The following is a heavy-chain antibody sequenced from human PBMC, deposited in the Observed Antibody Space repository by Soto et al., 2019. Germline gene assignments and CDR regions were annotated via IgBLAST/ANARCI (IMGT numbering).Heavy chain of an antibody. CDR3: ARPAYSSSSAYFAY. D-gene: IGHD6-6*01. J-gene: IGHJ4*02. CDR1: GYTFTSYY. Sequence: ASVKVSCEASGYTFTSYYMHWVRQAPGQGLGWRGIIHPSGGSTRHAQKSQGRDTMTRDTSTSAVYTELCSQRSEDTAVYYLARPAYSSSSAYFAYWGQGTLVTVSS. V-gene: IGHV1-46*01. CDR2: IHPSGGST.